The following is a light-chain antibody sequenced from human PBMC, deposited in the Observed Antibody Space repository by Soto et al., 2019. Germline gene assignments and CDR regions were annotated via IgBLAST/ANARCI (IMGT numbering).Light chain of an antibody. J-gene: IGLJ1*01. Sequence: QSVLTQPPSTSGTPGQRVTISCSGSSSNIGSNTVNWYQQLPGTAPKLLIHNNNQRPSGVPDRFSGSKSGTSASLAISGLQSEDEADYYCAAWDDSLNGNVFGTGTKVTV. CDR1: SSNIGSNT. CDR3: AAWDDSLNGNV. V-gene: IGLV1-44*01. CDR2: NNN.